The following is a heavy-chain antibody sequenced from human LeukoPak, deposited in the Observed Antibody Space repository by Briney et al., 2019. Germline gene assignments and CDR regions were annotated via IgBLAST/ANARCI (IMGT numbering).Heavy chain of an antibody. J-gene: IGHJ4*02. CDR1: GGSISSSSYY. Sequence: SETLSLTCTVSGGSISSSSYYWGWIRQPPGKGLEWIGSIYYSGSTYYNPSLKSRVTISVDTSKSQFSLRLSSVTAADTAVYYCARRDYGSGSYYPFDYWGQGTLVTVSS. CDR3: ARRDYGSGSYYPFDY. CDR2: IYYSGST. V-gene: IGHV4-39*01. D-gene: IGHD3-10*01.